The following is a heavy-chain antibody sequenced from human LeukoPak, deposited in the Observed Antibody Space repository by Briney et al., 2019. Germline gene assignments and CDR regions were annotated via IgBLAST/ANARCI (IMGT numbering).Heavy chain of an antibody. J-gene: IGHJ4*02. CDR1: GFTFSSYG. CDR3: AEEGGTALGY. D-gene: IGHD6-13*01. V-gene: IGHV3-30*18. CDR2: ISYDGSNK. Sequence: GGSLRLSCAASGFTFSSYGMHWVRQAPGKGLEWVAVISYDGSNKYYADSVKGRFTISRDNSKNTLYLQTNSLRAEDTAVYYCAEEGGTALGYWGQGTLVTVSS.